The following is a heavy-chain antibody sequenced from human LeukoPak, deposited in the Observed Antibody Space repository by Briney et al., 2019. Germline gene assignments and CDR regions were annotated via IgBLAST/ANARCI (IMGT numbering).Heavy chain of an antibody. Sequence: GGSLRLSCAASGFYFRDHWMDWVRQAPGKGLEWVGHIKTDGSETYYLDSLKGRFTISKDNAKNTVYLQMNSLRAEDTAVYYCVSFYETYWGRGTLVTVSS. CDR1: GFYFRDHW. CDR2: IKTDGSET. D-gene: IGHD2/OR15-2a*01. J-gene: IGHJ4*02. CDR3: VSFYETY. V-gene: IGHV3-7*01.